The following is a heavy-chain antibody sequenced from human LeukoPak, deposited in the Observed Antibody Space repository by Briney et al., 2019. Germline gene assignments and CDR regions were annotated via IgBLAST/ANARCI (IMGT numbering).Heavy chain of an antibody. V-gene: IGHV4-34*01. Sequence: SETLSLTCAVYGGSFSGYYWSWIRQPPGKGLEWIGEINHSGSTNYNPSLKSRVTISVDTSKNQFSLKLSSVTAADTAVYYCARRTKLRRGYYYSYYMDVWGKGTTVTISS. J-gene: IGHJ6*03. D-gene: IGHD4-17*01. CDR1: GGSFSGYY. CDR3: ARRTKLRRGYYYSYYMDV. CDR2: INHSGST.